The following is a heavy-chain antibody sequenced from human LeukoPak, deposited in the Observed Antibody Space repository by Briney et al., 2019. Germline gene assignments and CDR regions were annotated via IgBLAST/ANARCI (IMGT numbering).Heavy chain of an antibody. CDR1: GISFSNYW. V-gene: IGHV3-23*01. CDR2: ISGSGGST. CDR3: AKDPLVRGVTYDY. J-gene: IGHJ4*02. Sequence: PGGSLRLSCAASGISFSNYWMTWVRQVPGKGLEWVSAISGSGGSTYYADSVKGRFTISRDNSKNTLYLQMNGLRAEDTAVYYCAKDPLVRGVTYDYWGQGTLVTVSS. D-gene: IGHD3-10*01.